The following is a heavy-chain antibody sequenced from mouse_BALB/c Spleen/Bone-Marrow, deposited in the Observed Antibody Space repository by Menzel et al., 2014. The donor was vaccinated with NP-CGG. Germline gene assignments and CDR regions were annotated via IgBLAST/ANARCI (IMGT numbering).Heavy chain of an antibody. CDR2: IWRGGST. Sequence: VKVEESGPSLVQPSQSLSITCTVSGFSLTSYGVYWVRQSPGKGLEWLGVIWRGGSTDYNAAFMSRLSITKDNSKSQVLFKMNSLQADDTAIYYCAKGHYGSSPFAYWGQGTLVTVSA. V-gene: IGHV2-5-1*01. CDR3: AKGHYGSSPFAY. J-gene: IGHJ3*01. CDR1: GFSLTSYG. D-gene: IGHD1-1*01.